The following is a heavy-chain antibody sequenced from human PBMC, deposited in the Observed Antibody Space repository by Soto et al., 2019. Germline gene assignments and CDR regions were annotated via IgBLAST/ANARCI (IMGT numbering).Heavy chain of an antibody. CDR1: GYSFTSYW. V-gene: IGHV5-51*01. CDR2: IYPGDSDT. J-gene: IGHJ6*02. D-gene: IGHD6-13*01. Sequence: GEYLKISCNGSGYSFTSYWIGWVRQMPGKGLEWMGLIYPGDSDTRYSPSFQGQVTISADKSISTAYLQWISLKASDTAMYYCARLEHPSSWYGMDVWGQGITVTVSS. CDR3: ARLEHPSSWYGMDV.